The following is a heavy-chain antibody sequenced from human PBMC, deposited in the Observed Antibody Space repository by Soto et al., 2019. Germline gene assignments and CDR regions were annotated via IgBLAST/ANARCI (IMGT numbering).Heavy chain of an antibody. CDR2: ISYDGSNK. CDR3: ARHWYSSSWYGFDY. J-gene: IGHJ4*02. D-gene: IGHD6-13*01. V-gene: IGHV3-30-3*01. CDR1: GFTFSSYA. Sequence: QVQLVESGGGVVQPGRSLRLSCAASGFTFSSYAMHWVRQAPGKGLEWVAVISYDGSNKYYADSVKGRFTISRDNSKNTLYLHMNSLRAEDTAVYYCARHWYSSSWYGFDYWGQGTLVTVSS.